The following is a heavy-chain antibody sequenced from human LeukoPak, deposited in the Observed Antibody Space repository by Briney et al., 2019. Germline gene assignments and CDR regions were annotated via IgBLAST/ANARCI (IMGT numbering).Heavy chain of an antibody. D-gene: IGHD3-10*01. CDR1: GDSVSSNSAA. V-gene: IGHV6-1*01. J-gene: IGHJ6*03. CDR2: TYYRSKWYN. Sequence: SQTLSLTCAISGDSVSSNSAAWNWIRQSPSRGLEWLGRTYYRSKWYNDYAVSVKSRITINPDTSKNQFSLKLSSVTAADTAVYYCARGSPHMVRGVIITGDYYYYYMDVWGKGTTVTVSS. CDR3: ARGSPHMVRGVIITGDYYYYYMDV.